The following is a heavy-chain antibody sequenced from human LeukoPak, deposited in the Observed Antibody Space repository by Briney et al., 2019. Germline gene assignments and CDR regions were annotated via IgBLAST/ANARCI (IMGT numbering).Heavy chain of an antibody. CDR3: ARSSGGRNYYYYGMDV. CDR1: GYTFTSYD. D-gene: IGHD2-15*01. CDR2: MNPNSGNT. V-gene: IGHV1-8*01. J-gene: IGHJ6*02. Sequence: ASVKVSCKASGYTFTSYDINWVRQATGQGLEWTGWMNPNSGNTGYAQKFQGRVTMTRNTSISTAYMELSSLRSEDTAVYYCARSSGGRNYYYYGMDVWGQGTTVTVSS.